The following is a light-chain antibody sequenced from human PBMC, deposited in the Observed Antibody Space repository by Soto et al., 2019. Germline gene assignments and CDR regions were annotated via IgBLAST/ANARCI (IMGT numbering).Light chain of an antibody. Sequence: QSVLTQPPSVSGAPGQRVTISCTGSSSNIGAGYDVHWYQQLPGTAPKLLIYGNSNRPSGVPDRFSGSKSGTSASLAITGRQAEDEADCYCQSYDSSLSGSIFGGGTKLTVL. CDR2: GNS. V-gene: IGLV1-40*01. J-gene: IGLJ2*01. CDR3: QSYDSSLSGSI. CDR1: SSNIGAGYD.